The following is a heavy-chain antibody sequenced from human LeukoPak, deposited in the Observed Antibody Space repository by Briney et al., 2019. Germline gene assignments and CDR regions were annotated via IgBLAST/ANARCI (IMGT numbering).Heavy chain of an antibody. CDR3: ARLSRRGDFDY. CDR1: GGSISSNSYY. V-gene: IGHV4-39*01. CDR2: IYYSGST. J-gene: IGHJ4*02. Sequence: SETLSLTCTVSGGSISSNSYYWGWIRQPPGKGLKWIGSIYYSGSTYYNPSLKSRVTISVDTSKNQFSLKLSSVTAADTAVYYCARLSRRGDFDYWGQGTLVTVSS.